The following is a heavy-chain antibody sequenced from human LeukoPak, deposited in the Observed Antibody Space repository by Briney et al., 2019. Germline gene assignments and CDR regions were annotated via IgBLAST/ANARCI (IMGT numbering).Heavy chain of an antibody. V-gene: IGHV3-48*01. CDR1: GFTFSSYS. D-gene: IGHD6-13*01. Sequence: GGSLRLSCAASGFTFSSYSMNWVRQAPGKGLEWVSYISSSSSTIYYADSVKGRFTISRDNAKNSLYLQMNSLRAEDTAVYYCASTTGYSSSWSYGMDVWGQGTTVTVSS. J-gene: IGHJ6*02. CDR3: ASTTGYSSSWSYGMDV. CDR2: ISSSSSTI.